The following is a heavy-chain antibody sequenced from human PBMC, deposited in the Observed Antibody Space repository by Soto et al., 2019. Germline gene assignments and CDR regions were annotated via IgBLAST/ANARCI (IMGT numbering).Heavy chain of an antibody. CDR2: ISGGGDST. Sequence: GSLRLSCAASGFTFSSSAMSWVRQAPGKGLEWVSAISGGGDSTYYGDSVKGRFTVSRDDSKNTLYLQMNSLRADDTAVYFCAIGDGWFDPWGQGTLVTVSS. V-gene: IGHV3-23*01. CDR1: GFTFSSSA. J-gene: IGHJ5*02. CDR3: AIGDGWFDP.